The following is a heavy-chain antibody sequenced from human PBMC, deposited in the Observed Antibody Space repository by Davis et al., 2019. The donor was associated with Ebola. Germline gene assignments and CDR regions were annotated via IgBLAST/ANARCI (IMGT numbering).Heavy chain of an antibody. CDR2: INHSGRT. V-gene: IGHV4-34*01. Sequence: PSETLSLTCVVYGESVSGIYWTWTRQSPGKGLEWIGEINHSGRTFYNPSLKSRVTVSLDTSQNHFSLRLRSVTAADTAVYYCARGSVKMDSWGQGILVTVSS. CDR1: GESVSGIY. D-gene: IGHD3-22*01. J-gene: IGHJ4*02. CDR3: ARGSVKMDS.